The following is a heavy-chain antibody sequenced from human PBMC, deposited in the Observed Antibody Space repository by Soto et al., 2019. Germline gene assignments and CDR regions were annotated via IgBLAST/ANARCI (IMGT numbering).Heavy chain of an antibody. D-gene: IGHD3-10*01. CDR3: ASDPYYYASGY. V-gene: IGHV3-11*01. CDR1: GFIFSDLY. CDR2: ISGGGETI. J-gene: IGHJ4*02. Sequence: QVQLVQSGGGLVRPGGALRLSCAASGFIFSDLYMTWIRQAPGKGLEWLSYISGGGETIHYADSVKGRFTVSRDNARRSLYLQMNSLRAEDTAVYYCASDPYYYASGYWGQGTLVTVSS.